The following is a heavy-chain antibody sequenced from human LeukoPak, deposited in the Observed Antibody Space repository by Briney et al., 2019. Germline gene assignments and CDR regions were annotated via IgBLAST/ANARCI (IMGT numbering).Heavy chain of an antibody. V-gene: IGHV1-46*03. CDR2: IDPSGSTT. Sequence: ASVKVSCKTSGYTFSRYYMNWVRQAPGQGLEWMGIIDPSGSTTSYAPKFQGRLTMTSDTSTSTDYMELTGLTSEDTAVYYCARPPRPFYYYYMAIWGTGTTVTVSS. CDR3: ARPPRPFYYYYMAI. CDR1: GYTFSRYY. J-gene: IGHJ6*03.